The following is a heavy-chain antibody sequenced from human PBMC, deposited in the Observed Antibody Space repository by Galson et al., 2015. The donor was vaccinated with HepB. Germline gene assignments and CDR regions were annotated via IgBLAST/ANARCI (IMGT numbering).Heavy chain of an antibody. CDR1: GYTFTDYG. CDR2: ISAYYGNT. J-gene: IGHJ4*02. D-gene: IGHD1-1*01. CDR3: ANLDENHSIAN. Sequence: SVKVSCKASGYTFTDYGIDWLRQAPGQGLEWVGWISAYYGNTNYAQKFQGRVTLTTDTSTSTGYMELRSLRSDDTAVYYCANLDENHSIANWGQGTLVTVSS. V-gene: IGHV1-18*01.